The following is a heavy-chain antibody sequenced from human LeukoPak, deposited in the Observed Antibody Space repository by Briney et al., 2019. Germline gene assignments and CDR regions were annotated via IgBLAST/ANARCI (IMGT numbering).Heavy chain of an antibody. J-gene: IGHJ4*02. CDR3: AKASLSSLITVAGTLDY. D-gene: IGHD6-19*01. V-gene: IGHV3-33*06. CDR1: GFTFSSYG. CDR2: IWYDGSNK. Sequence: GGSLRLSCAASGFTFSSYGMHWVRQAPGKGLEWVAVIWYDGSNKYYADSVKGRFTISRDNSKNTLYLQMNSLRAEDTAVYYCAKASLSSLITVAGTLDYWGQGTLVTVSS.